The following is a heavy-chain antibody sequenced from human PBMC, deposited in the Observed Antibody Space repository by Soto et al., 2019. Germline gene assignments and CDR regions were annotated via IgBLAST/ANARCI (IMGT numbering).Heavy chain of an antibody. Sequence: PSETLSLTCTVSGGSISSSSYYWGWIRQPPGKGLEWIGSIYYSGSTYYNPSLKSRVTISVDTSKNQFSLKLSSVTAADTAVYYCARQKAAGTFDYWGQGTLVTVSS. D-gene: IGHD6-13*01. CDR2: IYYSGST. J-gene: IGHJ4*02. V-gene: IGHV4-39*01. CDR1: GGSISSSSYY. CDR3: ARQKAAGTFDY.